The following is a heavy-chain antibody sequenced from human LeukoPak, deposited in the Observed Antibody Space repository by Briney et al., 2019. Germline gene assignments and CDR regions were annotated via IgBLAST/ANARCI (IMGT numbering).Heavy chain of an antibody. D-gene: IGHD3-3*01. CDR1: GFTFSSYA. V-gene: IGHV3-23*01. CDR2: ISGSGGST. CDR3: ARDGELNYYDFWSGPSYNWFDP. J-gene: IGHJ5*02. Sequence: GGSLRLSCAASGFTFSSYAMSWVRQAPGKGLEWVSAISGSGGSTYYADSVKGRFTISRDNSKNTLYLQMNSLRAEDTAVYYCARDGELNYYDFWSGPSYNWFDPWGQGTLVTVSS.